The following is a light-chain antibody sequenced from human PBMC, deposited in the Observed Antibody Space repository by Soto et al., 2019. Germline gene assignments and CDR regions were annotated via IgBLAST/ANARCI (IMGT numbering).Light chain of an antibody. Sequence: QSVVTQPACVSGSPGQSITISCTGTSSDIGAYDYVSWFQQHPDKAPKLMISEVTNRPSGVSDRFSGSKSGNAASLTISGLQAEDEAYYFCFSFTTAHPHIFGTGTKVTVL. V-gene: IGLV2-14*01. J-gene: IGLJ1*01. CDR1: SSDIGAYDY. CDR2: EVT. CDR3: FSFTTAHPHI.